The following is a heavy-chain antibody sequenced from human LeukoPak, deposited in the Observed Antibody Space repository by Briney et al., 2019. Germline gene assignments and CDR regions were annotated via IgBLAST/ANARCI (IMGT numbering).Heavy chain of an antibody. CDR3: ARGWSNWGHFDY. V-gene: IGHV3-48*01. J-gene: IGHJ4*02. D-gene: IGHD3-16*01. Sequence: PGGTLRLSCAASGFTFSSYGMSWVRQAPGKGLEWVSYISSGSSTIYYADSVKGRFTISRDNAKNSLYLQMNSLRAEDTAVYYCARGWSNWGHFDYWGQGTLVTVSS. CDR2: ISSGSSTI. CDR1: GFTFSSYG.